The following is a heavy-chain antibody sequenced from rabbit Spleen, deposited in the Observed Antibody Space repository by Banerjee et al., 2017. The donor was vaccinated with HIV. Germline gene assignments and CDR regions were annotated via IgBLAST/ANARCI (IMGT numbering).Heavy chain of an antibody. CDR1: GFSFSDRDV. J-gene: IGHJ6*01. V-gene: IGHV1S45*01. Sequence: QEQLKESGGGLVQPGGSLKLSCKASGFSFSDRDVMCWVRQAPGKGLEWIACINTYTGKSVYASWATGRITISKTSSTTVTLQMTSLTVADTATYFCARDTGSSFSSYGMDLWGPGTLVT. D-gene: IGHD8-1*01. CDR3: ARDTGSSFSSYGMDL. CDR2: INTYTGKS.